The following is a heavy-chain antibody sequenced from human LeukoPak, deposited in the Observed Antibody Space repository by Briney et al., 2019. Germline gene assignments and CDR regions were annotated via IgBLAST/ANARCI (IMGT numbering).Heavy chain of an antibody. D-gene: IGHD3-10*01. CDR2: LSSSGATT. J-gene: IGHJ4*02. V-gene: IGHV3-23*01. CDR3: ATYGSGTNYRKGFDY. CDR1: GFTFSTYA. Sequence: PGGSLTFSCAPSGFTFSTYAMSWVRQAPGKWLEWVSGLSSSGATTYYADSVKGRFTISRDNSKNMLYLQMNSLRAEDTAVYYCATYGSGTNYRKGFDYWGQGTLVTVSS.